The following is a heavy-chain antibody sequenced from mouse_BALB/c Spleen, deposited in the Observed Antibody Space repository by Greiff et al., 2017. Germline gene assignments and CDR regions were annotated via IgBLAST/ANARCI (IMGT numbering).Heavy chain of an antibody. CDR3: ARAPYGNYGNFDY. Sequence: EVKLMESGGGLVKPGGSLKLSCAASGFTFSDYYMYWVRQTPEKRLEWVATISDGGSYTYYPDSVKGRFTISRDNAKNNLYLQMSSLKSEDTAMYYCARAPYGNYGNFDYWGQGTTLTVSS. CDR2: ISDGGSYT. V-gene: IGHV5-4*02. D-gene: IGHD2-10*02. J-gene: IGHJ2*01. CDR1: GFTFSDYY.